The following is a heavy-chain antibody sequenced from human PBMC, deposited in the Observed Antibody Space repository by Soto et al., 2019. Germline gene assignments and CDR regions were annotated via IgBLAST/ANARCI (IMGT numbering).Heavy chain of an antibody. Sequence: SETLSLTCTVSGGSISSGGYYWSWIRQHPGKGLEWIGYIYYSGSTYYNPSLMSRVTISVDTSKNEFSLKLSSVTAADTAVFYCARLIHCKTTSCYFDYWGQGTLVTVSS. V-gene: IGHV4-31*03. CDR2: IYYSGST. CDR3: ARLIHCKTTSCYFDY. CDR1: GGSISSGGYY. J-gene: IGHJ4*02. D-gene: IGHD2-2*01.